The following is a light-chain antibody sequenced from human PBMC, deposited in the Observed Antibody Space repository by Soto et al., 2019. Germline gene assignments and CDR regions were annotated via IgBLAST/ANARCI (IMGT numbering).Light chain of an antibody. CDR3: QQYNSYSWT. CDR1: ESMSNC. J-gene: IGKJ1*01. Sequence: DIQMTQSPSSLSASVGDRVTITCRASESMSNCLTWYQQKPGKAPKLLIYDASSLERGVPSRFSGSGSGTEFTLTISSLQPDDFATYYCQQYNSYSWTFGQGTKVDIK. V-gene: IGKV1-5*01. CDR2: DAS.